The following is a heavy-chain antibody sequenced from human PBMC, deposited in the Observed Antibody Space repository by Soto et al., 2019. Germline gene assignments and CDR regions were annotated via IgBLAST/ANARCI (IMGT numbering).Heavy chain of an antibody. D-gene: IGHD6-13*01. Sequence: ASVKVSCKASGYTFTSYYMHWVRQAPGQGLEWMGIINPSGGSTSYAQKFQGRVTMTRDTSTSTVYMELSSLRSEDTAVYYCARAALSSWYLIRFDPWGQGTLVTVSS. J-gene: IGHJ5*02. CDR1: GYTFTSYY. CDR3: ARAALSSWYLIRFDP. CDR2: INPSGGST. V-gene: IGHV1-46*01.